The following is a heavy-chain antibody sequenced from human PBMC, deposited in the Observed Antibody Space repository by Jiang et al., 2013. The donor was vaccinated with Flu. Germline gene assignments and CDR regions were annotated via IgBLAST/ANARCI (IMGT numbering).Heavy chain of an antibody. CDR2: INPNNGKT. CDR3: ARVDTSASFHYYAMDV. V-gene: IGHV1-3*01. Sequence: KPGASVKVSCKASGYLFPVYSIHWVRQAPGHSLEWMGWINPNNGKTVYSQNFQGRVTISRDTSASTAFMELSGLTTEDTSTYFCARVDTSASFHYYAMDVWGRGTTVTVSS. J-gene: IGHJ6*02. D-gene: IGHD6-6*01. CDR1: GYLFPVYS.